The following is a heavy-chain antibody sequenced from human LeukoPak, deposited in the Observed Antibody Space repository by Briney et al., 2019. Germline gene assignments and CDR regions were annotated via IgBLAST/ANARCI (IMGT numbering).Heavy chain of an antibody. CDR2: IYPGDSDT. CDR1: GYSFTSYW. CDR3: ARTGGRDGSGSYYRPLEY. Sequence: GESLKISCKGSGYSFTSYWIGWVRQMPGKGLEWMGIIYPGDSDTRYSPSFQGQVTISADKSISTAYLQWSSLKASDTAMYYCARTGGRDGSGSYYRPLEYWSQGTLVTVSS. J-gene: IGHJ4*02. D-gene: IGHD3-10*01. V-gene: IGHV5-51*01.